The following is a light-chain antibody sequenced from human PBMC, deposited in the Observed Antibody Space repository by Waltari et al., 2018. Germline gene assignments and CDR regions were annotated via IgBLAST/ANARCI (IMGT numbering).Light chain of an antibody. J-gene: IGKJ4*01. CDR3: QQRSSWPLT. CDR1: QSVVNF. CDR2: DAS. Sequence: ETVLTQSPANLSLSTGERDTLSCRASQSVVNFLVWYQQKPGQAPRLLIYDASNRATGIPARFSGSASGTDFTLTITNVEPEDSAFYYCQQRSSWPLTFGGGTKLEIK. V-gene: IGKV3-11*01.